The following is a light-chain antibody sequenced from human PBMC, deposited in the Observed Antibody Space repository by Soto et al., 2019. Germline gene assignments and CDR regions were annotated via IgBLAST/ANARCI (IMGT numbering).Light chain of an antibody. V-gene: IGLV2-14*01. Sequence: QSALTQPSSVSGSPGQSITISCTGTSNEDGGYNFVSWYQQHPGKAPKLVIFEVSNRPSGISYRFSGSKSGNTASLTSSGLHADDEADYYCSSYTSSVTLVFGGGTKVTVL. CDR1: SNEDGGYNF. J-gene: IGLJ2*01. CDR3: SSYTSSVTLV. CDR2: EVS.